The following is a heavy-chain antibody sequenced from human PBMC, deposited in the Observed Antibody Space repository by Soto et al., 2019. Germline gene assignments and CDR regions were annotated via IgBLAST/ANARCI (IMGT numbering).Heavy chain of an antibody. CDR1: GFTFSTYA. J-gene: IGHJ4*02. Sequence: EVQLLESGGGLVQPGGSLRLSCAASGFTFSTYAMSWVRQAPGKGLEWVSTIDISGGITYYADSVKGRFTISRDNSKITLYLQMNSLRAEDTAVYYCAKGGYNYGFLFDCWGQGTLVTVSS. D-gene: IGHD5-18*01. CDR3: AKGGYNYGFLFDC. V-gene: IGHV3-23*05. CDR2: IDISGGIT.